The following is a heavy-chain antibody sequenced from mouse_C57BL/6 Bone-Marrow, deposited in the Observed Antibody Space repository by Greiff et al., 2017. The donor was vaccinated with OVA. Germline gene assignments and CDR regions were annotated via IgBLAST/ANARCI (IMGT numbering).Heavy chain of an antibody. CDR1: GYTFTSYW. V-gene: IGHV1-52*01. J-gene: IGHJ2*01. D-gene: IGHD2-2*01. Sequence: QVQLQQPGAELVRPGSSVKLSCKASGYTFTSYWMHWVKQRPIQGLEWIGNIDPSDSETHYNQKFKDKAPLTVDKSSNTAYMQRSSLTSEDSAVYYCARILGYRGDDWGQGTTLTVSS. CDR3: ARILGYRGDD. CDR2: IDPSDSET.